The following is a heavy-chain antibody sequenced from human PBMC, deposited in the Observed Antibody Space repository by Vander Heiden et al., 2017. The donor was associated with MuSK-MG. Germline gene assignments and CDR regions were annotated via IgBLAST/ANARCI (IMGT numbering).Heavy chain of an antibody. D-gene: IGHD7-27*01. CDR2: INHSGST. V-gene: IGHV4-34*01. CDR1: GGSFSGYY. CDR3: ASPDGTGDDAFDI. Sequence: QVQLQQWGAGLLKPSETLSLTCAVYGGSFSGYYWSWIRQPPGKGLEWIGEINHSGSTNYNPSLKSRVTISVDTSKNQFSLKLSSVTAADTAVYYCASPDGTGDDAFDIWGQGTMVTVSS. J-gene: IGHJ3*02.